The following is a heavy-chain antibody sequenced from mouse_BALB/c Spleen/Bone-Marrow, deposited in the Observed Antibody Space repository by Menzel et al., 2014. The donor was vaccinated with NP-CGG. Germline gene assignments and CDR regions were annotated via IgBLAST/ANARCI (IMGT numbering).Heavy chain of an antibody. CDR1: GYTFTSYW. CDR2: INPSNGRT. D-gene: IGHD2-4*01. V-gene: IGHV1S81*02. Sequence: QVQLQQPGAALVKPGASVKLSCKASGYTFTSYWMHWVKQRPGQGLEWIGEINPSNGRTNYNEKFKSKATLTVDKSSSTTYMQLSSLASEDSEVYYCAYDYDPSYAMDYWGQGTSVTVSS. J-gene: IGHJ4*01. CDR3: AYDYDPSYAMDY.